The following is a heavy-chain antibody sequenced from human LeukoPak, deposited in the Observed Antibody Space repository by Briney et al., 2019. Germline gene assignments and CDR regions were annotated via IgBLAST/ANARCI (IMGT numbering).Heavy chain of an antibody. J-gene: IGHJ4*02. D-gene: IGHD5-12*01. CDR3: ARGKENGYNGRFDY. Sequence: GGSLRLSCAASGFTFSDYYMSWIRQAPGKGLEWVSYIGFSDVTIYYADSVKGRFTISRDNAKNSLYLQMNSLRAEDTAVYYCARGKENGYNGRFDYWGQGTLVTVSS. CDR2: IGFSDVTI. CDR1: GFTFSDYY. V-gene: IGHV3-11*01.